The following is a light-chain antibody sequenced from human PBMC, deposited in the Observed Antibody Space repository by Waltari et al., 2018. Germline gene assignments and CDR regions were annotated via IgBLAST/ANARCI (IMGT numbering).Light chain of an antibody. CDR3: TSYTSSSTPFYV. J-gene: IGLJ1*01. Sequence: QSALTQPASVSGSPGQSITISCTGTSSDISGYYFVSWIQQHPGKAPKLMIYDVNNRPSGVSNRFSGSKSGNTASLTISGLQAEDEADYYCTSYTSSSTPFYVFGTGTKVTVL. CDR1: SSDISGYYF. CDR2: DVN. V-gene: IGLV2-14*03.